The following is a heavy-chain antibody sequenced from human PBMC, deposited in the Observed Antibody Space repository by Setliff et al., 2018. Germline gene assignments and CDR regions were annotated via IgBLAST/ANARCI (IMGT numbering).Heavy chain of an antibody. CDR3: VRDGAGAFDY. J-gene: IGHJ4*02. Sequence: GGSLRLSCAASGFTFSNYAMNWVRQAPGKGLEWVSTISGGGSQTDYADSVKGRFTISRDNSNNALFVQMNSLRAEDTAVYYCVRDGAGAFDYWGQGALVTVSS. D-gene: IGHD1-26*01. CDR1: GFTFSNYA. CDR2: ISGGGSQT. V-gene: IGHV3-23*01.